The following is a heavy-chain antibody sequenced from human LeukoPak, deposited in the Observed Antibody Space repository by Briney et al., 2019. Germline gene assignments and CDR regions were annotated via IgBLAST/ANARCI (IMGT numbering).Heavy chain of an antibody. Sequence: GGSLRLSCAASGFTFTNYAMHWVRQAPGKGLEYVSAISSNGGSTYYANSVKGRFTISRDNSKNTLYLQMGSLRAEDMAVYYCARIHQNYYDSSGYYPYYGMDVWGQGTTVTVSS. CDR3: ARIHQNYYDSSGYYPYYGMDV. CDR2: ISSNGGST. CDR1: GFTFTNYA. D-gene: IGHD3-22*01. V-gene: IGHV3-64*01. J-gene: IGHJ6*02.